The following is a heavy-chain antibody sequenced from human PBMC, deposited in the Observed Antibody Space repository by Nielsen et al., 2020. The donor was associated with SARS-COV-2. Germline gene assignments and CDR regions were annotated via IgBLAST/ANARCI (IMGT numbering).Heavy chain of an antibody. Sequence: GSLRLSCAVYGGSFSGYYWSWIRQPPGKGLEWIGEINHSGSTNYNPSLKSRVTISVDTSKNQFSLKLSSVTAADTAVYYCARRFVGGDVLRYFDWSKGFDYWGQGTLVTVSS. V-gene: IGHV4-34*01. CDR3: ARRFVGGDVLRYFDWSKGFDY. CDR2: INHSGST. D-gene: IGHD3-9*01. J-gene: IGHJ4*02. CDR1: GGSFSGYY.